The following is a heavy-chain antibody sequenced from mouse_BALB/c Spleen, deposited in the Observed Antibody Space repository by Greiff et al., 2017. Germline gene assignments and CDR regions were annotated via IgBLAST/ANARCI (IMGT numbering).Heavy chain of an antibody. CDR2: IYPGSGST. Sequence: VKLQESGPELVKPGASVKMSCKASGYTFTDYVISWVKQRTGQGLEWIGEIYPGSGSTYYNEKFKGKATLTADKSSNTAYMQLSSLTSEDSAVYFCEAATARYYAMDYWGQGTSVTVS. V-gene: IGHV1-77*01. CDR3: EAATARYYAMDY. CDR1: GYTFTDYV. D-gene: IGHD1-2*01. J-gene: IGHJ4*01.